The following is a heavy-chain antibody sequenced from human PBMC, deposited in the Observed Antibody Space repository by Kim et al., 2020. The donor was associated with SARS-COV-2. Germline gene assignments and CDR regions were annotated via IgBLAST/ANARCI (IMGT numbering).Heavy chain of an antibody. D-gene: IGHD5-12*01. CDR1: GFTFSSSW. Sequence: GGSLRLSCAASGFTFSSSWMHWVRQAPGKGLVWVSRIKGDESSTNYADSVKGRFTITRDNAKNTLYLQMNSLRAEDTAVYYCARAQLSGYDFLPFDYWGQGTLVTVSS. CDR2: IKGDESST. V-gene: IGHV3-74*01. J-gene: IGHJ4*02. CDR3: ARAQLSGYDFLPFDY.